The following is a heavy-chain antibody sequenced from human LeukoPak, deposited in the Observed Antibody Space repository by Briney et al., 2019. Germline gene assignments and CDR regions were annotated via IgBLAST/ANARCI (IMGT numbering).Heavy chain of an antibody. Sequence: GGSLRLSCAASGFTFSSYSMNWVRQAPGKGLEWVSSISSSSSYIYYADSVKGRFTISRDNAKNSLYLQMNSPRAEDTAVYYCARAGVPAGAFDIWGQGTMVTVSS. V-gene: IGHV3-21*01. CDR3: ARAGVPAGAFDI. D-gene: IGHD2-8*01. CDR2: ISSSSSYI. J-gene: IGHJ3*02. CDR1: GFTFSSYS.